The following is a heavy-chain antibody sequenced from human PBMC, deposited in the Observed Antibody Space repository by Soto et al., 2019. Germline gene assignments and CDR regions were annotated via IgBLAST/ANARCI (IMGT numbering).Heavy chain of an antibody. D-gene: IGHD3-22*01. CDR1: GGTFSSYA. J-gene: IGHJ3*02. V-gene: IGHV1-69*01. Sequence: QVQLVQSGAEVKKPGSSVKVSCKASGGTFSSYAISWVRQAPGQGLEWMGGIIPIFGTANYAQKFQGRVTITADESTSTAYMELSRLRSKDTAVYYCARSRVTYYYDRRAFDIWGQGTMVTVSS. CDR2: IIPIFGTA. CDR3: ARSRVTYYYDRRAFDI.